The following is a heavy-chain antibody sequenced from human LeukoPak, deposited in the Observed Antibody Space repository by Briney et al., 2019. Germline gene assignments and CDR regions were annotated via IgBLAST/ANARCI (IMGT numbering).Heavy chain of an antibody. Sequence: GGSLRLSCAASGFPFSAYSMNWVRRLPGKGLEWVSSISSSGSFIYYADSLKGRFTISRDNAKNSLYLQMDSLTVDDTAVYYCARAKYCSGAACFSYYYYGTDVWGQGTTVTVSS. V-gene: IGHV3-21*01. J-gene: IGHJ6*02. D-gene: IGHD2-15*01. CDR2: ISSSGSFI. CDR1: GFPFSAYS. CDR3: ARAKYCSGAACFSYYYYGTDV.